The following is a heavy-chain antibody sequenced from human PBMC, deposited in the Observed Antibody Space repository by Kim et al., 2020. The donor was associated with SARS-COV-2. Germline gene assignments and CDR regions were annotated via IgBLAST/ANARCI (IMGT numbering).Heavy chain of an antibody. V-gene: IGHV1-3*01. CDR1: GYTFDTYA. CDR2: INGGNGNT. Sequence: ASVKVSCKASGYTFDTYALYWVRQAPGQRFEWMGWINGGNGNTRYSQNFQGRVTITRDTSPTTAYMELSSLTSKDTAVYYCAREGSGSYNWLDPWGQGTLVTVSS. J-gene: IGHJ5*02. CDR3: AREGSGSYNWLDP. D-gene: IGHD3-10*01.